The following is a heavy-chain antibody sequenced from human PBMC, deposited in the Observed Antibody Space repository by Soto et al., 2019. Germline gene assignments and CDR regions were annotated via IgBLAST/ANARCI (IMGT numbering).Heavy chain of an antibody. CDR3: AHSLIAYYSESSGSNWFDP. CDR2: IYWDDDK. Sequence: QITLKESGPTLVKPTQTLTLTCTFSGFSLSTSGVGVGWIRQPPGKALEWLALIYWDDDKRYSPSLKSRLTIPKHTPKIQVVLTMTNMDPVDTATYYCAHSLIAYYSESSGSNWFDPWGQGTLVTVSS. D-gene: IGHD3-22*01. CDR1: GFSLSTSGVG. V-gene: IGHV2-5*02. J-gene: IGHJ5*02.